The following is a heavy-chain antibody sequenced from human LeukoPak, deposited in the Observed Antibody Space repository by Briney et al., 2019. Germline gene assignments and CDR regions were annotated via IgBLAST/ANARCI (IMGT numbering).Heavy chain of an antibody. Sequence: GGSLRLSCAASGFTFSSYSMNWVRQAPGKGLEWVSYISSSSSTIYYADSVKGRFTISRDNAKNSLYLQMNSLRAEDTAVYYCARLGARQVLDYWGQGTLVTVSS. CDR1: GFTFSSYS. CDR2: ISSSSSTI. J-gene: IGHJ4*02. CDR3: ARLGARQVLDY. V-gene: IGHV3-48*01. D-gene: IGHD4-17*01.